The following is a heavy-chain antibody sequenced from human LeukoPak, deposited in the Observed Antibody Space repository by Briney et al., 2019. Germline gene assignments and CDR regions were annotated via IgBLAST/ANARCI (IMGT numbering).Heavy chain of an antibody. Sequence: GGSLRLSCAASGITFSSYGMSWVRQAPGKGLEWVSSVSGTGVTTYYADSVKGRFTISRDKSRNTVYLQMNSLRAEDTAIYYCARSGYYLYYYMDVWGTGTTVTISS. CDR1: GITFSSYG. J-gene: IGHJ6*03. CDR2: VSGTGVTT. V-gene: IGHV3-23*01. CDR3: ARSGYYLYYYMDV. D-gene: IGHD3-22*01.